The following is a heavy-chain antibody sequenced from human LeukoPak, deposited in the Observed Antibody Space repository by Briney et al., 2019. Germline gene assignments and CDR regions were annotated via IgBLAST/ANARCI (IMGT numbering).Heavy chain of an antibody. V-gene: IGHV4-59*01. J-gene: IGHJ5*02. Sequence: SETLSLTCTVSGGSISSYYWSWIRQPPGKGLEWIGYIYYSGSTNYNPSLKSRVTISVDTSKNQFSLKLSSVTAADTAVYYCARDQGWSGRPNWFDPWGQGTLVTVSS. D-gene: IGHD3-3*01. CDR2: IYYSGST. CDR1: GGSISSYY. CDR3: ARDQGWSGRPNWFDP.